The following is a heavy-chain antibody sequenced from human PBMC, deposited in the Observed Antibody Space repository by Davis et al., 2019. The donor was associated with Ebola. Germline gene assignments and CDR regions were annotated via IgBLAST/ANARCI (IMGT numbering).Heavy chain of an antibody. J-gene: IGHJ4*02. Sequence: PGGSLRLSCAASGFTFSSYGMHWVRQAPGKGLEWVAFIRYDGSNKYYADSVKGRFTISRDNSKNTLYLQMNSLRAEDTAVYYCARDPAAAGTFDYWGQGTLVTVSS. CDR2: IRYDGSNK. CDR1: GFTFSSYG. CDR3: ARDPAAAGTFDY. V-gene: IGHV3-30*02. D-gene: IGHD6-13*01.